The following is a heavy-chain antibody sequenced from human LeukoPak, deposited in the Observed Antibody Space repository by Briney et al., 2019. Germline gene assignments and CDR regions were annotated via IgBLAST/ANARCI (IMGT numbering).Heavy chain of an antibody. CDR2: INHSGST. J-gene: IGHJ4*02. Sequence: PSETLSLTCAVYGGSFSGYYWSWIRQPPGKGLEWIGEINHSGSTNYNPSLKSRVTISVDTSKNQFPLKLSSVTAADTAVYYCARGSDYVYVWGSYRPKKTIDYWGQGTLVTVSS. D-gene: IGHD3-16*02. CDR3: ARGSDYVYVWGSYRPKKTIDY. V-gene: IGHV4-34*01. CDR1: GGSFSGYY.